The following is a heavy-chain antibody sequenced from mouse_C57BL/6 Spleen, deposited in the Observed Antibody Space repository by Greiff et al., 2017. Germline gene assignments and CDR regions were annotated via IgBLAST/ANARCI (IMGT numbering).Heavy chain of an antibody. Sequence: DVMLVESGGGLVQPGGSLSLSCAASGFTFTDYYMSWVRQPPGKALEWLGFIRNKANGYTTEYSASVQGRFTISRDNSQSILYLQMNALRAEDSATYYCARYEIAMDYWGQGTSVTVSS. CDR1: GFTFTDYY. CDR3: ARYEIAMDY. J-gene: IGHJ4*01. CDR2: IRNKANGYTT. V-gene: IGHV7-3*01.